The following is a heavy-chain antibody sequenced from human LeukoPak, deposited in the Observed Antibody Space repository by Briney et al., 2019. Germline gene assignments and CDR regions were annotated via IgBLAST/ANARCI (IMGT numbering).Heavy chain of an antibody. J-gene: IGHJ4*02. CDR2: INPNSGGT. Sequence: GASVKVSCKASGYTFTGYYMHWVRQAPGQGLEWMGWINPNSGGTNYAQKFQGRVTMTRDTSISTAYMELSRLRSDDTAVYYCARGRNDFWSGYSFDYWGQRTLVTVSS. D-gene: IGHD3-3*01. CDR1: GYTFTGYY. CDR3: ARGRNDFWSGYSFDY. V-gene: IGHV1-2*02.